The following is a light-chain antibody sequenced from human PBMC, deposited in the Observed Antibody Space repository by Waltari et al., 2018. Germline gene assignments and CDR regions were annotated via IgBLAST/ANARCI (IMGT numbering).Light chain of an antibody. CDR1: HIGSYS. CDR2: YDR. CDR3: QVWHAAIDPGV. Sequence: SYVLTQPPSVSVAPGETARIPRGGDHIGSYSVHWYQQKPRQAPVLVIFYDRDRPSGIPERFSGSNSANTATLTISRVEAGDEANYYCQVWHAAIDPGVFGTGTEVTV. V-gene: IGLV3-21*04. J-gene: IGLJ1*01.